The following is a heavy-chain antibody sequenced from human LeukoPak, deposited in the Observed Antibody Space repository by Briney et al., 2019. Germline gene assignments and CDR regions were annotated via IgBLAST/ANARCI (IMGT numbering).Heavy chain of an antibody. V-gene: IGHV3-7*03. D-gene: IGHD3-3*01. Sequence: GGSLGLSCVASGFTFGKYWMSWVRQAPGKGLEWLANIKLDGSEKNYVDSVKGRFTISRDNTKNSLYLQMNSLRVEDTAVFYCARDQYDTWSRRGNFDSWGQGTLVIVSS. J-gene: IGHJ4*02. CDR2: IKLDGSEK. CDR3: ARDQYDTWSRRGNFDS. CDR1: GFTFGKYW.